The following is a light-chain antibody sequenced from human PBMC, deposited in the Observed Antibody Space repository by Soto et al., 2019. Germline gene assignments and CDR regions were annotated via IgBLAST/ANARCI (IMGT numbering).Light chain of an antibody. V-gene: IGLV2-23*01. Sequence: HSVLTQPASVSGSPGQSITISCTGTSSDVGSYNLVSWYQQHPGKAPKILIYEGSKRPSGVSNRFSGSKSANTASLTISGLQAEDEADYYCCSYAGSSTFVFGTGTKVTVL. J-gene: IGLJ1*01. CDR2: EGS. CDR1: SSDVGSYNL. CDR3: CSYAGSSTFV.